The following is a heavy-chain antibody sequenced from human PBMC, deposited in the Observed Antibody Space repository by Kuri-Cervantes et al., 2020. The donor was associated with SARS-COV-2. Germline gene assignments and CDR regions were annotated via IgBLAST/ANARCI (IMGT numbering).Heavy chain of an antibody. CDR2: ITHRGDT. CDR3: ARGPGYNGYYYMDV. Sequence: SETLSLTCAVYGASLTGSHWSWIRQPPGKGLERIGEITHRGDTIYNMSLKSRVTISVDTSKKQFSLDLRSVTAADTAIYYCARGPGYNGYYYMDVWGNGTTVTVSS. V-gene: IGHV4-34*01. D-gene: IGHD5-24*01. J-gene: IGHJ6*03. CDR1: GASLTGSH.